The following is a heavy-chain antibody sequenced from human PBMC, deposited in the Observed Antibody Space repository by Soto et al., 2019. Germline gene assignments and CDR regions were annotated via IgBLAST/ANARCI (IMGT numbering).Heavy chain of an antibody. J-gene: IGHJ4*02. Sequence: DVHLLESGGASVQPGGSLRLSCVASGFTFSSYAMSWVRQTPEGGLEWVAAISGGGNDRYYADFVQGRFTFSRDNSRNILYLHMNSLRADDTAMYFCARSLFMVAPDSEPFDYWGQGTLVTVSS. CDR3: ARSLFMVAPDSEPFDY. CDR2: ISGGGNDR. D-gene: IGHD3-22*01. CDR1: GFTFSSYA. V-gene: IGHV3-23*01.